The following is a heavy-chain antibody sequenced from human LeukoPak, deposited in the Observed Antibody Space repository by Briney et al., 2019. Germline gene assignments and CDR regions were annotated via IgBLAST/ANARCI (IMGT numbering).Heavy chain of an antibody. Sequence: PSQTLSLTCTVSADSISSYYWSWIRQPPGKGLGWIGYIYYSGSTYYNPSLKSRVTISVDTSKKELSLNLNSVTAADTAVYYCARHGSFGYCSNGVCSSDYFDPWGQGTLVTVSS. CDR3: ARHGSFGYCSNGVCSSDYFDP. CDR2: IYYSGST. D-gene: IGHD2-8*01. V-gene: IGHV4-59*08. J-gene: IGHJ5*02. CDR1: ADSISSYY.